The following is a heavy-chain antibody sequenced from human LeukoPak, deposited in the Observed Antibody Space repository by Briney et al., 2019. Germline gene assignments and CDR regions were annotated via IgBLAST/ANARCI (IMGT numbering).Heavy chain of an antibody. CDR1: GYTFTGYY. J-gene: IGHJ4*02. CDR3: ARELSPNGYTYGPDY. D-gene: IGHD5-18*01. V-gene: IGHV1-46*01. Sequence: EASVKVSCKASGYTFTGYYMHWVRQAPGQGLEWMGIINPSGGGTRNAQKFQGRVTMTRDMSTSTVYMKLSSLRSGDTAVYYCARELSPNGYTYGPDYWGQGTLVTVSS. CDR2: INPSGGGT.